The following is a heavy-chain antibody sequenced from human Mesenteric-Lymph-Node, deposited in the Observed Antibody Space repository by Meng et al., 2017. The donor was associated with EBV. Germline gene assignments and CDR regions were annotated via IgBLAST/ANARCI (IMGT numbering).Heavy chain of an antibody. J-gene: IGHJ4*02. D-gene: IGHD1-26*01. V-gene: IGHV6-1*01. CDR2: TCYRSRWYN. CDR3: ARGNPGSNGYFDF. Sequence: LKQSGPVLVKPPETPPLPFAPSEDIGSSSHVTWNLIRQSPSAGLEWLGRTCYRSRWYNDYAVSVKSRITINPDTSKNHFSLQLNSVTPEDTAVYFCARGNPGSNGYFDFWGQGTLVTVSS. CDR1: EDIGSSSHVT.